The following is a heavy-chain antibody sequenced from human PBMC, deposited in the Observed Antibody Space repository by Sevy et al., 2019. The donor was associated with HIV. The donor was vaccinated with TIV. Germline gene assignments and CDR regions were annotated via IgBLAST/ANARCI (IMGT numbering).Heavy chain of an antibody. D-gene: IGHD5-12*01. V-gene: IGHV3-7*01. J-gene: IGHJ4*02. Sequence: GGSLRLSCVASGFTFTNYWISWVRQTPGKGLEWVAPIKQDESEKNYLYSVKGRFAISRDNGKKSVSLQMNGLSAEDTALYYCAREVGGYNWRPYYFDSWGQGTLVTVSS. CDR3: AREVGGYNWRPYYFDS. CDR2: IKQDESEK. CDR1: GFTFTNYW.